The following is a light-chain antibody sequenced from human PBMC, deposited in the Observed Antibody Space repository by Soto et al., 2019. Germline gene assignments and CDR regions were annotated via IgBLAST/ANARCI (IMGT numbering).Light chain of an antibody. CDR1: QVINNF. J-gene: IGKJ4*01. Sequence: DIQMTQSPSSLSASVGDRVTITCRASQVINNFLNWYQQKPGKAPKLLICAASNLQTGVPSRFSGSGSGTEFTLTISSLEPEDFATYYCQQSYTTPGITFGGGTKVEIK. CDR2: AAS. CDR3: QQSYTTPGIT. V-gene: IGKV1-39*01.